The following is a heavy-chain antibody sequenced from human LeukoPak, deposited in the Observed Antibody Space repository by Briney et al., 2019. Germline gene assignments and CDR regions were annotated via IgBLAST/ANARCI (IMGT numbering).Heavy chain of an antibody. CDR2: ISGSGGST. V-gene: IGHV3-23*01. CDR1: GFTFSSYA. Sequence: QSGGSLRLSCAASGFTFSSYAMSWVRQAQGKGLEWVSAISGSGGSTYYADAVKGRFTISRDNSKNTLYLQMNSLRAEDTAVYYCAKDSPGPKYYDFWKVWGQGTLVTVSS. J-gene: IGHJ4*02. D-gene: IGHD3-3*01. CDR3: AKDSPGPKYYDFWKV.